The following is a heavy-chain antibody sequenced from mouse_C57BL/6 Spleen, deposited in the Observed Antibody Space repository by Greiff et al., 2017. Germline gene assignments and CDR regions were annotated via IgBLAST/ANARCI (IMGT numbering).Heavy chain of an antibody. V-gene: IGHV1-69*01. CDR3: ARKGYGYLFAY. D-gene: IGHD2-2*01. Sequence: VQLQQPGAELVMPGASVKLSCKASGYTFTSYWMHWVKQRPGQGLEWIGEIDPSDSYTNYNQKFKGKSTLTVDKSSSTAYMQLSSLTSEDSAVXYCARKGYGYLFAYWGQGTLVTVSA. CDR2: IDPSDSYT. CDR1: GYTFTSYW. J-gene: IGHJ3*01.